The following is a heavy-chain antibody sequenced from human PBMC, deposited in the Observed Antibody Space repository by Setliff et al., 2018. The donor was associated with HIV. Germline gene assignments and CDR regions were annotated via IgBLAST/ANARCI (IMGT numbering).Heavy chain of an antibody. D-gene: IGHD3-3*01. CDR1: GDSVNDRSYF. CDR2: FYYNGDS. V-gene: IGHV4-39*01. Sequence: PSETLSLTCTVSGDSVNDRSYFWGWIRQPPGKGLEWIGTFYYNGDSRYNPSLKSRVTISVDTSKNQFSLNLTSVTAADTAVYYCARHYEYLESSWLDPWGQGTQVTVSS. J-gene: IGHJ5*02. CDR3: ARHYEYLESSWLDP.